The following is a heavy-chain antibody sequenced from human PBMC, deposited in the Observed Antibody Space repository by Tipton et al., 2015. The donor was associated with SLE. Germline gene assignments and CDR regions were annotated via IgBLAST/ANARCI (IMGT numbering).Heavy chain of an antibody. CDR3: AREVNIVDDSDAFDI. Sequence: TLSLTCTVSGGSISSYYWSWIRQPPGKGLEWIGNIYYSGSTKYNPSLKSRVITSVDISKNQFSLKLNSVTAADTAVYYCAREVNIVDDSDAFDIWGQGTMVTVSP. CDR1: GGSISSYY. V-gene: IGHV4-59*12. D-gene: IGHD5/OR15-5a*01. CDR2: IYYSGST. J-gene: IGHJ3*02.